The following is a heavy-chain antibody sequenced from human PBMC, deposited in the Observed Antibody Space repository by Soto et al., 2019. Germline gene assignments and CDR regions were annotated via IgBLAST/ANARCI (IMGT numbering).Heavy chain of an antibody. J-gene: IGHJ3*02. Sequence: SETLSLTCVVSGGSISTSNWWSWVRQPPGKGLEWIGEIYHSGVTNYNPSLKSRVTISVDKSKNQFSLKLNSVTAADTAVYYCARDGRYSGSYYDAFDIWGQGTMVT. CDR1: GGSISTSNW. CDR2: IYHSGVT. CDR3: ARDGRYSGSYYDAFDI. D-gene: IGHD1-26*01. V-gene: IGHV4-4*02.